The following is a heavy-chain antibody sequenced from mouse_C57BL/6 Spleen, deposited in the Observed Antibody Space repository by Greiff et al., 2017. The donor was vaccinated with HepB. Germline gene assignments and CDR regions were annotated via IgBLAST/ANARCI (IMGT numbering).Heavy chain of an antibody. CDR2: IDPSDSYT. V-gene: IGHV1-69*01. Sequence: VQLQQSGAELVMPGASVKLSCKASGYTFTSYWMHWVKQRPGQGLEWIGEIDPSDSYTNYNQKFKGKSTLTEDKSSSTAYLQLSSLTSEDSAFYYCARGDDVGYYFDYWGQGTTLTVSS. CDR3: ARGDDVGYYFDY. CDR1: GYTFTSYW. D-gene: IGHD2-12*01. J-gene: IGHJ2*01.